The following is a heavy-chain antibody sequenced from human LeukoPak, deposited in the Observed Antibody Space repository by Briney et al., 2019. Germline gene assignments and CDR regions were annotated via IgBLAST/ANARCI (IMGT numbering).Heavy chain of an antibody. D-gene: IGHD3-22*01. CDR3: ARDDWEYSSGYSPMDY. CDR1: GFTFSSYA. Sequence: GRSLRLSCAASGFTFSSYALHWVRQAPGKGLEWVAVISYDGSNKYYADSVKGRFTISRDNSKSTLYLQMNSLRAEDTAVYYCARDDWEYSSGYSPMDYWGQGTLVTVSS. CDR2: ISYDGSNK. V-gene: IGHV3-30-3*01. J-gene: IGHJ4*02.